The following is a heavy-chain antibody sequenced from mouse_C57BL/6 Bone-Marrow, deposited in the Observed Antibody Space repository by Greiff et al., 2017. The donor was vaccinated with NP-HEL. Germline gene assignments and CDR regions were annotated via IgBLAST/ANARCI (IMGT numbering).Heavy chain of an antibody. V-gene: IGHV1-55*01. Sequence: QVQLKQPGAELVKPGASVKMSCKASGYTFTSYWITWVKQRPGQGLEWIGDIYPGSGSTNYNEKFKSKATLTVDTSSSTAYMQLSSLTSEDSAVYYCERRRGYHRRAMDYWGQGTSVTVSS. CDR3: ERRRGYHRRAMDY. D-gene: IGHD3-1*01. CDR1: GYTFTSYW. J-gene: IGHJ4*01. CDR2: IYPGSGST.